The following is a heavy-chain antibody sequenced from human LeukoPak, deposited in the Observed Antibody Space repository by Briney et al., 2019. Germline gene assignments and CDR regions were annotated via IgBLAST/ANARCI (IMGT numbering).Heavy chain of an antibody. V-gene: IGHV1-8*03. CDR3: ARGRIMVTFGGVIVLGY. Sequence: ASVKVSCKASGYTFTSYDINWVRQAPGQGLEWMGWMNPNSGNTGYAQKFQGRVTITRNTSISTAYMELSSLRSEDTAVYYCARGRIMVTFGGVIVLGYWGQGTLVTVSS. D-gene: IGHD3-16*02. J-gene: IGHJ4*02. CDR1: GYTFTSYD. CDR2: MNPNSGNT.